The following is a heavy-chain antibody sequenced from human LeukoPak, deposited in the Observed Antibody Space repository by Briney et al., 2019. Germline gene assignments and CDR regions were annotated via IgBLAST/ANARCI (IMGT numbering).Heavy chain of an antibody. V-gene: IGHV4-59*01. Sequence: SETLSLTCTVSGGSISSYYWSWIRQPPGKGLEWIGYIYYSGSTNYNPSLKSRVTISVDTSKNQFSLKLSSVTAADTAVYYCARVMGYCSGGSCPAFDYWGQGTLVTVSS. D-gene: IGHD2-15*01. CDR1: GGSISSYY. CDR2: IYYSGST. CDR3: ARVMGYCSGGSCPAFDY. J-gene: IGHJ4*02.